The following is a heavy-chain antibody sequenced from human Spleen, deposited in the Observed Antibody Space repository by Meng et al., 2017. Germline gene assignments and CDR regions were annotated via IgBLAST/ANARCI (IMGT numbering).Heavy chain of an antibody. D-gene: IGHD3-10*01. V-gene: IGHV3-9*01. CDR1: GFRFSDYA. CDR2: VSWNGRRP. Sequence: SCVGSGFRFSDYAMHWVRQAPGKGLEWVSGVSWNGRRPGYADSVRGRFSISRDNNKNSLYLQMDRLRGDDTALYFCARDEGSDWSGPKDHWGQGTLVTVSS. J-gene: IGHJ4*02. CDR3: ARDEGSDWSGPKDH.